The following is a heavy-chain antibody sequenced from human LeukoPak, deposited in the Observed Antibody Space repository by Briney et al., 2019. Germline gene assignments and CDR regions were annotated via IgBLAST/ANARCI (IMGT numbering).Heavy chain of an antibody. D-gene: IGHD3-10*01. CDR1: GFTFSSYS. Sequence: GGSLRLSCAASGFTFSSYSMNWVRRAPGKGLEWVSSVSSSSSYIYYADSVKGRFTISRDNAKNSLYLQMNSLRAEDTAVYYCASRGNSRYYFDYWGQGTLVTVSS. V-gene: IGHV3-21*01. CDR3: ASRGNSRYYFDY. CDR2: VSSSSSYI. J-gene: IGHJ4*02.